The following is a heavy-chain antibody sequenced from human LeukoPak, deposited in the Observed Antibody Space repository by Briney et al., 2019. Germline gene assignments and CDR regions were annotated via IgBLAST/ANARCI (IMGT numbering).Heavy chain of an antibody. V-gene: IGHV3-23*01. CDR2: ISDSGGAI. Sequence: QPGGSLRLSCAPSGFSFASYEMNWVRQAPGKGLEWVSAISDSGGAIYYADSVKGRFTMSRDNSKNSLFLQMNSLRAEDTAVYYCARIGSAAFTDSWGQGTLVSVSS. J-gene: IGHJ4*02. CDR3: ARIGSAAFTDS. CDR1: GFSFASYE. D-gene: IGHD3-3*02.